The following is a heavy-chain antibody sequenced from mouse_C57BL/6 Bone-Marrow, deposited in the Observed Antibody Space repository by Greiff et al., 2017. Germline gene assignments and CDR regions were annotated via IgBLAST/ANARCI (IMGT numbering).Heavy chain of an antibody. J-gene: IGHJ3*01. Sequence: QVQLQQSGPELVKPGASVKISCKASGYAFSSSWMNWVKQRPGKGLEWIGRIYPGDGDTNYNGKFKGKATLTADKSSSTAYMHLSSLASEDSAVYFCARGGYGAWFAYWGQGTLVTVSA. CDR3: ARGGYGAWFAY. CDR1: GYAFSSSW. D-gene: IGHD2-2*01. V-gene: IGHV1-82*01. CDR2: IYPGDGDT.